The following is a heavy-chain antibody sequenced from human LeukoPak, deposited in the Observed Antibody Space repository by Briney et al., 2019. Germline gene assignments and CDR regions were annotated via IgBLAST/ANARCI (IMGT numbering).Heavy chain of an antibody. V-gene: IGHV4-4*07. CDR2: IYTVGSN. Sequence: SESLSLTCTVSGGSISSHYWSWIRQPAGKGLEWIGRIYTVGSNNYNPSFKSRVTMSVDTSKNQFSLKLSSVTAADTAVYYCARSPNYDFWSGLADYYYYGMDVWGQGTTVTVSS. J-gene: IGHJ6*02. CDR1: GGSISSHY. CDR3: ARSPNYDFWSGLADYYYYGMDV. D-gene: IGHD3-3*01.